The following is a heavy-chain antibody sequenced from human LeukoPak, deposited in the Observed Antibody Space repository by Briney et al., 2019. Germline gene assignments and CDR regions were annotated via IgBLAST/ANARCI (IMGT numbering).Heavy chain of an antibody. CDR2: ISGGGGPT. D-gene: IGHD5/OR15-5a*01. Sequence: GGSLRLSCAASGFTFTNYAMSWVRQAPGKGLEWVSTISGGGGPTYYADSVKGRFTISRDNSKNTLYLQMNSLRPEDTAVYYCAKEPSEYSVNWPNYFDYWGQGTLVTVSS. V-gene: IGHV3-23*01. CDR3: AKEPSEYSVNWPNYFDY. CDR1: GFTFTNYA. J-gene: IGHJ4*02.